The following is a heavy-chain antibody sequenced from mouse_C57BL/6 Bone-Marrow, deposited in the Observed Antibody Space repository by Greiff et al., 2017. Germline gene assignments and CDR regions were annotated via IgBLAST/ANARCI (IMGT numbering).Heavy chain of an antibody. J-gene: IGHJ1*03. CDR1: GYTFTSYW. D-gene: IGHD2-2*01. Sequence: VQLQQPGAELVKPGASVKLSCKASGYTFTSYWMHWVKQRPGRGLEWIGRIDPNSGGTKYNEKFKSQATLTVDKPSSTAYMQLSSLTSEDSAVYYCARGVTTSYWYFDVWGTGTTVTVSS. CDR2: IDPNSGGT. CDR3: ARGVTTSYWYFDV. V-gene: IGHV1-72*01.